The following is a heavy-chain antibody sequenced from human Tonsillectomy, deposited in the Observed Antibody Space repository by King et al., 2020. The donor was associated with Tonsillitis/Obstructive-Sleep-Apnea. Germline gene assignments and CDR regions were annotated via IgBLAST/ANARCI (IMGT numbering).Heavy chain of an antibody. Sequence: VQLVESGGGLIQPGGSLRLSCAASGFTVSSIYMSWVRQAPGKGLEWVSVIYSGVSTYYADSVKGRFTISRDHSKNTLYLQMNSLRAEDTAVYYCARDMGLTGYYYMDVWGKGTTVTVSS. CDR1: GFTVSSIY. CDR3: ARDMGLTGYYYMDV. J-gene: IGHJ6*03. V-gene: IGHV3-53*01. D-gene: IGHD7-27*01. CDR2: IYSGVST.